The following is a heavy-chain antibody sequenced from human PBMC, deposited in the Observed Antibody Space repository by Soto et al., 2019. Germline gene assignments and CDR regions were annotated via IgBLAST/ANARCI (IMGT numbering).Heavy chain of an antibody. J-gene: IGHJ5*02. CDR2: VYPSDSRT. CDR1: GYSFTGYW. Sequence: PGESLKISCEASGYSFTGYWIVWVRQMPGKGLEWMGIVYPSDSRTKYSPSFQGQVTISADTSTSTTYLQWTSLKASDTAIYYCARGNVANWFGPWGQGTLATVS. CDR3: ARGNVANWFGP. V-gene: IGHV5-51*01.